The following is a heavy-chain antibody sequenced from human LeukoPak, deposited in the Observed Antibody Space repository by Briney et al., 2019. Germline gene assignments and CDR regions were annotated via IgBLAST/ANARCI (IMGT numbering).Heavy chain of an antibody. CDR3: ARGGISARMITFGGVIVNNWFDP. D-gene: IGHD3-16*02. V-gene: IGHV4-34*01. CDR1: GGSFSGYY. Sequence: SETLSLTCAVYGGSFSGYYWSWIRQPPGEGLEWIEEINHSGSTNYNPSLKSRVTISVDTSKNQFSLKLSSVTAADTAVYYCARGGISARMITFGGVIVNNWFDPWGQGTLVTVSS. J-gene: IGHJ5*02. CDR2: INHSGST.